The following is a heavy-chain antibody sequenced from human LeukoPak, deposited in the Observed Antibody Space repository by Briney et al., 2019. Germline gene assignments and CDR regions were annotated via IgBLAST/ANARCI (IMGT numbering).Heavy chain of an antibody. Sequence: PGGSLRLSCAASEFTFSNYGMSWVRQAPGKGKGLEWVSGISGGGGTYYADSVKGRFTISRDDSKNRLYLQMNSLRAEDTAVYYCAKGRYTSGRNFDHWGQGTLVTVSS. D-gene: IGHD6-19*01. J-gene: IGHJ4*02. CDR1: EFTFSNYG. V-gene: IGHV3-23*01. CDR2: ISGGGGT. CDR3: AKGRYTSGRNFDH.